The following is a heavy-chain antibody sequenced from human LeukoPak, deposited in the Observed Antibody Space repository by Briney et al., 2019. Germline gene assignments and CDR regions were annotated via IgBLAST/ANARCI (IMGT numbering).Heavy chain of an antibody. Sequence: PSQTLSLTCTVSGGSISSGDYYWSWIRQPPGKGLEWIGYIYYSGSTYYNRSLKSRVTISVDTSKNQFSLKLSSVTAADTAVYYCASQYYDILTGYQYYFDYWGQGTLVTVSS. D-gene: IGHD3-9*01. CDR3: ASQYYDILTGYQYYFDY. V-gene: IGHV4-30-4*01. CDR1: GGSISSGDYY. J-gene: IGHJ4*02. CDR2: IYYSGST.